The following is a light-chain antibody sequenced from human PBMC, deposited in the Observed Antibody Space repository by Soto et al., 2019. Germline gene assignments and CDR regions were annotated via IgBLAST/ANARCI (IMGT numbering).Light chain of an antibody. J-gene: IGKJ1*01. CDR2: AAS. V-gene: IGKV1-39*01. CDR3: QQYNSYS. Sequence: DIQMTQSPASLSASLGDRVTITCRASQSISSYLNWYQQKPGKAPKLLIYAASSLQSGVPSRFSGSGSETDFTLTISSLQPEDFATYYCQQYNSYSFGQGTKVDIK. CDR1: QSISSY.